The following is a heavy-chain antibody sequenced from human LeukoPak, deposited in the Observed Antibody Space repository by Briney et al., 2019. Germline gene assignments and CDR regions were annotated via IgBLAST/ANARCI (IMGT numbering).Heavy chain of an antibody. V-gene: IGHV5-51*01. CDR1: GYNFINYW. D-gene: IGHD6-13*01. J-gene: IGHJ4*02. CDR2: IYPGDSDT. CDR3: ARPRLSSSWPSFDY. Sequence: GESLKISCKGSGYNFINYWIGWVRQMPGKGLEWMGFIYPGDSDTRYSPSLQGQVTISADKSISTAYLQWSSLKASDTAIYYCARPRLSSSWPSFDYWGQGTLVTVSS.